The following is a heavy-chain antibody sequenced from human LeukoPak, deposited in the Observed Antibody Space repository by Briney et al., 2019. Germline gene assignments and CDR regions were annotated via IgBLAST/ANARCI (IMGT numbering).Heavy chain of an antibody. D-gene: IGHD2-21*02. J-gene: IGHJ4*02. CDR2: ISSGSTYI. CDR1: GFTFSSYG. Sequence: GGSLSLSCAASGFTFSSYGMNWVRQAPGKGLEWVSSISSGSTYIYYADSVKGRFTISRDNAKNSLYLQMNSLRAEDTAVYYCAGDISAYCGGDCPPGYWGQGTLVTVSS. CDR3: AGDISAYCGGDCPPGY. V-gene: IGHV3-21*01.